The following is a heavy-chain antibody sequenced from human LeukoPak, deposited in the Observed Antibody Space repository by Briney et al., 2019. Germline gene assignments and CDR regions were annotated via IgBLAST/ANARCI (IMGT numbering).Heavy chain of an antibody. V-gene: IGHV4-59*01. J-gene: IGHJ6*03. CDR3: ARVNYDILTGWGYYYMDV. CDR2: IYYSGST. D-gene: IGHD3-9*01. Sequence: SETLSLTCTVSGGSISSYYWSWIRQPPGKGLEWIGYIYYSGSTNYNPSLKSRVTISVDTSKNQFSLKLSSVTAADTAVYYCARVNYDILTGWGYYYMDVWGKGTTVTISS. CDR1: GGSISSYY.